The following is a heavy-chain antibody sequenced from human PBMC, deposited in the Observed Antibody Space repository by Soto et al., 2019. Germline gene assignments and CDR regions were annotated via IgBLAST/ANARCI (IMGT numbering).Heavy chain of an antibody. D-gene: IGHD3-10*01. CDR1: GFTFSAVY. Sequence: QVQLEESGGGLVKPGGSLRLSCAASGFTFSAVYMSLIRQAPNKGLEYISYISSSGTSANYADSVKGRFTISRDNAKNSLYQQMNSMRDEDTAVYYCARDRGAGTGQYFDYWGQGALVTVSS. CDR3: ARDRGAGTGQYFDY. J-gene: IGHJ4*02. CDR2: ISSSGTSA. V-gene: IGHV3-11*05.